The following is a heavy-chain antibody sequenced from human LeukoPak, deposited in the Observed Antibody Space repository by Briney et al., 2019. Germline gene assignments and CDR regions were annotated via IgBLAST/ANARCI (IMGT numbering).Heavy chain of an antibody. V-gene: IGHV1-18*01. J-gene: IGHJ5*02. CDR2: ISAYNGNT. CDR1: GYTFTSYG. D-gene: IGHD6-13*01. Sequence: ASVKVSCKASGYTFTSYGISWVRQAPGQGLEWMGWISAYNGNTNYAQKLQGRVTMTTDISTSTAYMELRSLRSDDTAVYYCARTPLIAAAGGMDWFDPWGQGTLVTVSS. CDR3: ARTPLIAAAGGMDWFDP.